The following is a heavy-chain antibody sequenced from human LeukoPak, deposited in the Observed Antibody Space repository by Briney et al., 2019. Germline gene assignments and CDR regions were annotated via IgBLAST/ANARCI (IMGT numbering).Heavy chain of an antibody. D-gene: IGHD3-10*01. Sequence: PGGSLRLSCAASGFTFSSYAMSWVRQAPGKGLEWVSAISGSGGSTYYADSVKGRFTISRDNSKNTLYLRMNSLRAEDTAVYYCAKDQVRGFGELFDYWGQGTLVTVSS. CDR1: GFTFSSYA. J-gene: IGHJ4*02. V-gene: IGHV3-23*01. CDR2: ISGSGGST. CDR3: AKDQVRGFGELFDY.